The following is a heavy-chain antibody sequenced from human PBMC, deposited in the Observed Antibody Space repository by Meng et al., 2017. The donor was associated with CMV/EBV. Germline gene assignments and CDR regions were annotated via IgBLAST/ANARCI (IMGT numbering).Heavy chain of an antibody. CDR3: AREGIVGVAQHIDP. V-gene: IGHV3-11*04. D-gene: IGHD3-3*01. CDR1: GFTFRAYY. J-gene: IGHJ5*02. CDR2: ISSSGSTI. Sequence: GGSLRLSGAASGFTFRAYYMSWIRQAPGKGLEWVSYISSSGSTIYYADSVKGRFTISRDNAKNSLYLQMNSLRAEDTAVYYCAREGIVGVAQHIDPWGQGTLVTVSS.